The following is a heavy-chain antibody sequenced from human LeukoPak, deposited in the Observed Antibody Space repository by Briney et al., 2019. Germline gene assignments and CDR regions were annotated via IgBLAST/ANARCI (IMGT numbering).Heavy chain of an antibody. D-gene: IGHD3-16*02. CDR3: ARSDYVWGNYRPIPDY. V-gene: IGHV4-31*03. Sequence: SGTLSLTCTVAGXSTSSGGYYWSWIRQHPGKGLEWIGYINYNGVTYYNPSLKSRLTISVVDTSKNQFSLRLNSVTVADTAVYYCARSDYVWGNYRPIPDYWGQGTLVTVSS. J-gene: IGHJ4*02. CDR1: GXSTSSGGYY. CDR2: INYNGVT.